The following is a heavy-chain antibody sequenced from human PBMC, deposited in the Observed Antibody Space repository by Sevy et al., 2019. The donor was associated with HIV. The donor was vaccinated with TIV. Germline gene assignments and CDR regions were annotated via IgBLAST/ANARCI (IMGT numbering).Heavy chain of an antibody. CDR1: GYTFTGYY. Sequence: ASVKVSCKASGYTFTGYYMHWVRQAPGQGLEWMGRINPNSGGTKYAQKFQGRVTMTRDTSISTAYMELSRLRSDDTAVYYCARGDYGSGNAYYGMDVWGQGTTVTVSS. D-gene: IGHD3-10*01. J-gene: IGHJ6*02. CDR3: ARGDYGSGNAYYGMDV. CDR2: INPNSGGT. V-gene: IGHV1-2*06.